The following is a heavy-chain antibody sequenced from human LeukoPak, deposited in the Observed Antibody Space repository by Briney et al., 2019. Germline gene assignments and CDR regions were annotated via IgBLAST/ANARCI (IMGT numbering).Heavy chain of an antibody. CDR1: GGSISSGSYY. CDR3: ARSYDSGGYFTRYFDS. Sequence: SETLSPTCTVSGGSISSGSYYWSWIRQPAGKGLEWIGRIYTSGSTNYNPSLKSRVTISVDTSKNQFSLKLSSVTAADTAVYYCARSYDSGGYFTRYFDSWGQGTLVTVSS. CDR2: IYTSGST. V-gene: IGHV4-61*02. D-gene: IGHD3-22*01. J-gene: IGHJ4*02.